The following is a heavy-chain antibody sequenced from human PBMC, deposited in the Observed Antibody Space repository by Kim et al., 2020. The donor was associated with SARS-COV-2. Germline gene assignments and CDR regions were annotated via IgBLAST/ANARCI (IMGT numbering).Heavy chain of an antibody. CDR1: GYTFTGNY. CDR3: ARGTGYTYATFYC. D-gene: IGHD5-18*01. CDR2: INPNSGGT. V-gene: IGHV1-2*06. J-gene: IGHJ4*02. Sequence: ASVKVSCKASGYTFTGNYIHWVRQAPGQGLEWMGRINPNSGGTKYAQNFQGRVTMTRDTSISTAYMEPRRLRSDDTAVYYCARGTGYTYATFYCWGQGALVNVSS.